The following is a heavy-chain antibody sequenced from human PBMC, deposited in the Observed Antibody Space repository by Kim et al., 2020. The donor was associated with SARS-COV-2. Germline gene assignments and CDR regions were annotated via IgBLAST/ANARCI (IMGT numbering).Heavy chain of an antibody. Sequence: SETLSLTCTVSGGSISSGGYYWSWIRQHPGKGLEWIGYIYYSGSTYYNPSLKSRVTISVDTSKNQFSLKLSSVTAADTAVYYCARSIPTEQWLVKLDWFDPWGQGTLVTVSS. V-gene: IGHV4-31*03. J-gene: IGHJ5*02. D-gene: IGHD6-19*01. CDR1: GGSISSGGYY. CDR3: ARSIPTEQWLVKLDWFDP. CDR2: IYYSGST.